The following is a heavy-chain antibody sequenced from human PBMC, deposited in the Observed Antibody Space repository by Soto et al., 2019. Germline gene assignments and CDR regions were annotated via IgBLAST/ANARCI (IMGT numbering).Heavy chain of an antibody. D-gene: IGHD2-21*02. CDR1: GFTFSSYA. J-gene: IGHJ3*02. CDR2: ISSNGGST. V-gene: IGHV3-64*01. Sequence: GGSVRLSCAASGFTFSSYAMHWVRQAPGKGLEYVSAISSNGGSTYYANSVKGRFTISRDNSKNTLYLQMGSLRAEDMAVYYCARAPSYCGGDCYYAFDIWGQGTMVTVSS. CDR3: ARAPSYCGGDCYYAFDI.